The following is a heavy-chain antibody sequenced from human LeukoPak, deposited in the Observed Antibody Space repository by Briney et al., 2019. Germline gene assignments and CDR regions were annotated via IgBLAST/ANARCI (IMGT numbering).Heavy chain of an antibody. D-gene: IGHD2-2*01. V-gene: IGHV4-59*12. CDR3: ARVYCSSTSCRRGWYFDL. CDR1: GGSISSYY. CDR2: IYYSGST. J-gene: IGHJ2*01. Sequence: SETLSLTCTVSGGSISSYYWSWIRQPPGKGLEWIGYIYYSGSTNYNPSLKSRVTISVDTSKNQFSLKLSSVTAADTAVYYCARVYCSSTSCRRGWYFDLWGRGTLVTVSS.